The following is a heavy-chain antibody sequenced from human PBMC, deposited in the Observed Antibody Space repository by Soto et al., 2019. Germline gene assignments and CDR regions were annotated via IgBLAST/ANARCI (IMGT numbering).Heavy chain of an antibody. J-gene: IGHJ3*02. V-gene: IGHV5-10-1*01. D-gene: IGHD3-22*01. Sequence: LGESLKISCKGSGYSFTSYWISWVRQMPGKGLEWMGRIDPSDSYTNYSPSFQGHVTISADKSISTAYLRWSSLKASDTAMYYCARPRGGYDSSGYYVGVEYAFDIWGQGTMVTVSS. CDR3: ARPRGGYDSSGYYVGVEYAFDI. CDR2: IDPSDSYT. CDR1: GYSFTSYW.